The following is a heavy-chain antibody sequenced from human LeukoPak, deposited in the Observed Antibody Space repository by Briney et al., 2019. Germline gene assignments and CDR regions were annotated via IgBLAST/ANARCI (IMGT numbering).Heavy chain of an antibody. V-gene: IGHV3-23*01. D-gene: IGHD3-3*01. CDR3: AKRDFWSGYFG. CDR2: ISGSGGST. CDR1: GFTFSSYA. Sequence: GGSLRLSCAASGFTFSSYAMSWVRQAPGKGLEWVSAISGSGGSTYYADSVKGRFTISRDNSTNTLYLQMNSLRAEDTAVYYCAKRDFWSGYFGWGQGTLVTVSS. J-gene: IGHJ4*02.